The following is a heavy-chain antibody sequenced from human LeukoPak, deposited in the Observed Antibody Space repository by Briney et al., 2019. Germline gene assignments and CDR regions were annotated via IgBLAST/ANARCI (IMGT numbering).Heavy chain of an antibody. V-gene: IGHV4-34*01. J-gene: IGHJ6*04. CDR3: ARIQWFGESYYYYGMDV. CDR2: INHSGST. D-gene: IGHD3-10*01. Sequence: SETLSLTCAVYGGSFSGYYWSWIRQPPGKGLEWIEEINHSGSTNYNPSLKSRVTISVDTSKNQFSLKLSSVTAADTAVYYCARIQWFGESYYYYGMDVWGKGTTVTVSS. CDR1: GGSFSGYY.